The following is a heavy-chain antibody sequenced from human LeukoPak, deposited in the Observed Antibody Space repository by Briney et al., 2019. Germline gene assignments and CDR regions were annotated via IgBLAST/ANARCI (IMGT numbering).Heavy chain of an antibody. Sequence: GGSLRLSCAASGFTFSSFAIHWVRQAPGKGLEWVAVISYDGSNKYYADSVKGRFTISRDNSKNTLYLQMSSLRAEDTAVYYCARGGWLQLGNYFDYWGQGTLVTVSS. CDR1: GFTFSSFA. J-gene: IGHJ4*02. D-gene: IGHD5-24*01. V-gene: IGHV3-30*04. CDR3: ARGGWLQLGNYFDY. CDR2: ISYDGSNK.